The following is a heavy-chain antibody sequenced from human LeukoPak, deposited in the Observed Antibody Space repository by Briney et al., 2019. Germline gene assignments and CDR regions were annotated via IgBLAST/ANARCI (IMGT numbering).Heavy chain of an antibody. CDR1: GGTFSSYA. V-gene: IGHV1-2*02. CDR2: INPNSGGT. J-gene: IGHJ4*02. CDR3: ARGHEVGIVDY. D-gene: IGHD2-21*01. Sequence: ASVKVSCKASGGTFSSYAISWVRQAPGQGLEWMGWINPNSGGTNYAQKFQGRVTMTRDTSISTAYMELSRLRSDDTAVYYCARGHEVGIVDYWGQGTLVTVSS.